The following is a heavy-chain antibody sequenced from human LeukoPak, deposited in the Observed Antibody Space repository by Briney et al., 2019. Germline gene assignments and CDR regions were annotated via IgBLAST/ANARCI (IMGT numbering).Heavy chain of an antibody. CDR2: ISAYNGNT. Sequence: EASVKVSCKASGYTFTSYGISWVRQTPGQGLEWMGWISAYNGNTNYAQKLQGRVTMTTDTSTSTAYMELRSLRSVDTAVYYCARGAYYYDSSGYNDYWGQGTLVTVSS. J-gene: IGHJ4*02. D-gene: IGHD3-22*01. CDR1: GYTFTSYG. V-gene: IGHV1-18*01. CDR3: ARGAYYYDSSGYNDY.